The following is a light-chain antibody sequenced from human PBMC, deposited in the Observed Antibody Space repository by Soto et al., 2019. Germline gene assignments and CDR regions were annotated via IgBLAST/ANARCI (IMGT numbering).Light chain of an antibody. Sequence: EIVLTQSPGTLSLSPGDRATLSCRASQSLSVSYNAWYQQKPGQAPRLLIYSTSTRAAGIPDRFTGRGSGTHFTLAISRLAPEDFAVYYCHQFGDSPQTFGQGTTVEV. CDR2: STS. CDR1: QSLSVSY. V-gene: IGKV3-20*01. J-gene: IGKJ1*01. CDR3: HQFGDSPQT.